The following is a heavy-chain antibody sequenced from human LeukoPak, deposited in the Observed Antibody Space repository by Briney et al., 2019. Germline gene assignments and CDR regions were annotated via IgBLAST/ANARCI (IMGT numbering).Heavy chain of an antibody. J-gene: IGHJ3*02. CDR1: GFTVSSNY. D-gene: IGHD3-10*01. V-gene: IGHV3-53*01. CDR2: IYSGGST. Sequence: SGGSLRLSCAASGFTVSSNYMSWVRQAPGKGLEWVSVIYSGGSTYYADSVKGRFTISRDNSKNTLYLQMNSLRAEDTAIYYCAKVRRVLWFGESHDAFDIWGQGTMVTVSS. CDR3: AKVRRVLWFGESHDAFDI.